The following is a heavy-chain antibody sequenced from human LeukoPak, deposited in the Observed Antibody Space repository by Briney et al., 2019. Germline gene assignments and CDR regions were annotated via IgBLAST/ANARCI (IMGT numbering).Heavy chain of an antibody. V-gene: IGHV4-4*07. Sequence: PSETLSLTCTVSGGSISSYYWSWIRQPAGKGLEWIGRIYTSGTTNYNPSLKSRVTMSVDTSRNQLSLKLSSVTAADTAVYYCARGGNLSFDYWGQGTLVTVSS. CDR2: IYTSGTT. J-gene: IGHJ4*02. CDR1: GGSISSYY. CDR3: ARGGNLSFDY. D-gene: IGHD4-23*01.